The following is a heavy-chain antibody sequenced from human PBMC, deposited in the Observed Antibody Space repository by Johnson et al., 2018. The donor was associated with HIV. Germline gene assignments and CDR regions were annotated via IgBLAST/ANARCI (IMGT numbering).Heavy chain of an antibody. V-gene: IGHV3-73*01. D-gene: IGHD3-10*01. Sequence: VQLVESGGGVVQPGRSLRLSCAASGFTFSGSAMHWVRQASGKGLEWVGRIRSQANNYATTYAASLKGRFTISRDDSKNTAYLQMNSLKTEDTAVYYCTTGISWFGAITFDIWGQGTMVTVSS. J-gene: IGHJ3*02. CDR1: GFTFSGSA. CDR3: TTGISWFGAITFDI. CDR2: IRSQANNYAT.